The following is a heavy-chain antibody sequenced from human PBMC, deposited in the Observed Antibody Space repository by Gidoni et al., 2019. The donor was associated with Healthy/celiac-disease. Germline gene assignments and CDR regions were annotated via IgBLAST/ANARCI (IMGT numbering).Heavy chain of an antibody. Sequence: QVQLQESGPGLVKPSETLSLTCTVSGGSISSYYWSWIRQPPGKGLEWIGYIYYSGSTNYNPSLKSRVTISVDTSKNQFSLKLSSVTAADTAVYYCARGCIAAASRAFDIWGQGTMVTVSS. CDR1: GGSISSYY. CDR2: IYYSGST. V-gene: IGHV4-59*01. J-gene: IGHJ3*02. D-gene: IGHD6-13*01. CDR3: ARGCIAAASRAFDI.